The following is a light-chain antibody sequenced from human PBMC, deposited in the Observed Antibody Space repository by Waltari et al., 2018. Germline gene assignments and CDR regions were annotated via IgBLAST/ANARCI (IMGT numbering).Light chain of an antibody. CDR3: QQSYSTPVT. V-gene: IGKV1-39*01. CDR1: QSISSY. Sequence: DIQMTQSPSSLSASVGDRVTITCRASQSISSYLNWYQQKPGKAPKLLIYAASSLQSGGPSRFSGSGAGTDFTLTSSSLQPEDFATYYCQQSYSTPVTFGQGTKLEIK. J-gene: IGKJ2*01. CDR2: AAS.